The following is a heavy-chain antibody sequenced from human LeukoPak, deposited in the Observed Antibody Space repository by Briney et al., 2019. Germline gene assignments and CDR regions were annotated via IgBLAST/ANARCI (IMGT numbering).Heavy chain of an antibody. V-gene: IGHV4-39*07. D-gene: IGHD3-10*01. CDR1: GGSISSSSYY. CDR3: ARDVMEGSGSYYNAEVGLWY. J-gene: IGHJ4*02. Sequence: SETLSLTCTVSGGSISSSSYYWGWIRQPPGKGLEWIGSIYYSGSTYYNPSLKSRVTISVDTSKNQFSLKLSSVTAADTAVYYCARDVMEGSGSYYNAEVGLWYWGQGTLVTVSS. CDR2: IYYSGST.